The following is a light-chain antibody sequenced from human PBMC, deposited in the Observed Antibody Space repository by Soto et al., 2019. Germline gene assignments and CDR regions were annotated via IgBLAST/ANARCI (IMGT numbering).Light chain of an antibody. J-gene: IGKJ1*01. CDR1: QSVSSY. CDR2: DTS. CDR3: QQRSNWPVT. V-gene: IGKV3-11*01. Sequence: EIVLTQSPATLSLSPGEGATLSCRASQSVSSYLAWYQQKPGQAPRLLIYDTSNRATGIPARFSGSGSGTDFTPIISSLEPEDFAVYYCQQRSNWPVTFGLGTKVDIK.